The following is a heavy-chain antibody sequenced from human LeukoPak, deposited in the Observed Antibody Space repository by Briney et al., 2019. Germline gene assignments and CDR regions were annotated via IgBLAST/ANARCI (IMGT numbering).Heavy chain of an antibody. CDR3: ARITRDRQWLPYYFDY. CDR1: GYTFSSYY. D-gene: IGHD3-22*01. V-gene: IGHV1-69*13. CDR2: IIPIFGTA. Sequence: SVKVSCKASGYTFSSYYVHWVRQAPGQGLEWMGGIIPIFGTANYAQKFQGRVTITADESTSTAYMELSSLRSEDTAVYYCARITRDRQWLPYYFDYWGQGTLVTVSS. J-gene: IGHJ4*02.